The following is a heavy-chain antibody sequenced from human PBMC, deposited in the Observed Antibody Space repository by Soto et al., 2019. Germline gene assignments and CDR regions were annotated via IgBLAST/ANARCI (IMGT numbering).Heavy chain of an antibody. CDR1: GGSISSYY. CDR2: IYYSGRT. Sequence: SETLSLTCTVSGGSISSYYWSWIRQPPGKGLEWIGYIYYSGRTNYNPSLKSRVTISVDTSKNQFSLKLSSVTAADTAVYYCARLDIVVVVAAERSYYYMDVWGKGTTVTVS. V-gene: IGHV4-59*01. J-gene: IGHJ6*03. D-gene: IGHD2-15*01. CDR3: ARLDIVVVVAAERSYYYMDV.